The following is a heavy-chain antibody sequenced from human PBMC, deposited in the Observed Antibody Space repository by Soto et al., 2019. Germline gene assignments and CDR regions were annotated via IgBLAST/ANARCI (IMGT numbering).Heavy chain of an antibody. CDR2: ISGKNGNT. D-gene: IGHD2-15*01. CDR3: ARVSSSIIVVPDYGMDV. J-gene: IGHJ6*02. Sequence: ASVKGSCKASGFNLFSHGISWVRQAPGQGLEWMGWISGKNGNTNYAQKLQGRVTLTTDTSTSTAYMELRSLRSDDTAVYYCARVSSSIIVVPDYGMDVWGQGTTVTVS. CDR1: GFNLFSHG. V-gene: IGHV1-18*04.